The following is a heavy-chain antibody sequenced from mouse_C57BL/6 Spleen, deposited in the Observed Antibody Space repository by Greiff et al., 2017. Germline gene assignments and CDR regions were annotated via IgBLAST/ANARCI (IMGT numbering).Heavy chain of an antibody. Sequence: EVQVVESGGGLVKPGGSLKLSCAASGFTFSSYAMSWVRQTPEKRLEWVATISDGGSYTYYPDNVKGRFTISRDSAKNNLYLQMSHLKSEDTAMYYCARGGVSPFAYWGQGTLVTVSA. V-gene: IGHV5-4*01. CDR1: GFTFSSYA. CDR3: ARGGVSPFAY. CDR2: ISDGGSYT. J-gene: IGHJ3*01.